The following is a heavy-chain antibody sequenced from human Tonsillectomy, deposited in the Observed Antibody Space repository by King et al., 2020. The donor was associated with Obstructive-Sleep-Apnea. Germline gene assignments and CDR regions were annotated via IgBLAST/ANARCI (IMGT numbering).Heavy chain of an antibody. CDR1: GGSISRGSHY. D-gene: IGHD1-26*01. CDR3: ARDLVGTVALVSHYYYGMDV. CDR2: IYYSGTT. J-gene: IGHJ6*02. Sequence: QLQESGPGLVRPSETLSLNCNVSGGSISRGSHYWAWIRQPPGKGLEWIGSIYYSGTTSYNPSLKSRVTMSVDTSKNQFSLKLSSVTAADTAVYYCARDLVGTVALVSHYYYGMDVWGQGTTVTVSS. V-gene: IGHV4-39*07.